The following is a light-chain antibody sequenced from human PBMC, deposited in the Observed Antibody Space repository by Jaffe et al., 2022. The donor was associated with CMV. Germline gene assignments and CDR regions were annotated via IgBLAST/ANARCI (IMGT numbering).Light chain of an antibody. V-gene: IGKV2-24*01. CDR2: KVS. CDR1: HSLVHSDGNTY. Sequence: EIVLTQTPVSSPVILGQPASISCRSSHSLVHSDGNTYLSWLQHRPGQPPRLLIYKVSKQLSGVPDRFTGSGAGTDFTLNISRVEPEDLGLYYCMQTTQFLTFGLGTKVEIK. J-gene: IGKJ1*01. CDR3: MQTTQFLT.